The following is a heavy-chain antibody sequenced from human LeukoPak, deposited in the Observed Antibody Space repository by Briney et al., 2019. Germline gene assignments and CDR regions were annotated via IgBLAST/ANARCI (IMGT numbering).Heavy chain of an antibody. J-gene: IGHJ4*02. Sequence: SVKVSCKASGGTFSSYAISWVRQAPGQGLEWMGGIIPIFGTANYAQKFQGRVTITADESTSTAYMELSSLRSEDTAVYYCAREGGDLYYFDYWGQRTLVTVSS. CDR1: GGTFSSYA. D-gene: IGHD2-21*02. CDR2: IIPIFGTA. V-gene: IGHV1-69*01. CDR3: AREGGDLYYFDY.